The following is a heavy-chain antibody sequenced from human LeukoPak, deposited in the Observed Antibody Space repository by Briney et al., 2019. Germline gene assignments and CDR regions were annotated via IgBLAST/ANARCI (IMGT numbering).Heavy chain of an antibody. CDR1: GYTFTGYY. Sequence: GESLKVSCKASGYTFTGYYMHWVRQAPGQGLEWMGRINPNSGGTNYAQKFQGRVTMTRDTSISTAYMELSRLRSDDTAVYYCARDNYDYVWGSYQDYWGQGTLVTVSS. D-gene: IGHD3-16*02. CDR3: ARDNYDYVWGSYQDY. V-gene: IGHV1-2*06. J-gene: IGHJ4*02. CDR2: INPNSGGT.